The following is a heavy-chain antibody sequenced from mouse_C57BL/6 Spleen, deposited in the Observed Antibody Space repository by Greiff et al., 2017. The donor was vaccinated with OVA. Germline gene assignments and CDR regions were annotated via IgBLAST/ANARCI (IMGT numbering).Heavy chain of an antibody. CDR2: IDPSDSCT. V-gene: IGHV1-50*01. CDR1: GYTFTSYW. Sequence: QVQLQQPGAELVKPGASVKLSCKASGYTFTSYWMQWVKQRPGQGLEWIGEIDPSDSCTNYNQKFKGKATLTVDTSSSTAYMQLSSLTSEDSAVYYGARRIRLITTEVEGDYWGQGTTLTVSS. D-gene: IGHD1-1*01. CDR3: ARRIRLITTEVEGDY. J-gene: IGHJ2*01.